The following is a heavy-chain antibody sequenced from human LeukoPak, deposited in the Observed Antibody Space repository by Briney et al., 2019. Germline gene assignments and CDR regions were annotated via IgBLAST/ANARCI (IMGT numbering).Heavy chain of an antibody. J-gene: IGHJ4*02. V-gene: IGHV3-21*01. D-gene: IGHD4-23*01. CDR1: GFTFSSYS. Sequence: PGGSLRLSCAASGFTFSSYSMNWVRQAPGKGLEWVSSISSSISYIYYADSVKGRFTISRDNAKNSLYLQMNSLRAEDTAVYYCAAANYGGNSYFDYWGQGTLVTVSS. CDR2: ISSSISYI. CDR3: AAANYGGNSYFDY.